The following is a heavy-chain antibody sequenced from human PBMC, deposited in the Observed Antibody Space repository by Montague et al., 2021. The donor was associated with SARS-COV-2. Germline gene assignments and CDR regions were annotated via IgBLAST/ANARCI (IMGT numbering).Heavy chain of an antibody. V-gene: IGHV4-59*01. CDR3: ARVFPRWLQFDPYFDY. D-gene: IGHD5-24*01. J-gene: IGHJ4*02. CDR2: SWST. Sequence: SWSTNYNPSLKSRVTISVDTSKNQFSLKLSSVTAADTSVYYGARVFPRWLQFDPYFDYWGQGNLVNVSS.